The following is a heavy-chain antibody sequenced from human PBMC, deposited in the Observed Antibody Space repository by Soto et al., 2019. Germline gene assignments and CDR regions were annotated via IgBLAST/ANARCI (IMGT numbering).Heavy chain of an antibody. Sequence: ASVKVSCKASGYTFTGYYMHWVRQAPGQGLEWMGWINPNSGGTNYAQKFQGRVTMTRDTSISTAYMELSRLRSDDTAVYYCASGQVAAAAYYYYYGMDVWGQGTTVTVSS. CDR2: INPNSGGT. J-gene: IGHJ6*02. V-gene: IGHV1-2*02. CDR3: ASGQVAAAAYYYYYGMDV. CDR1: GYTFTGYY.